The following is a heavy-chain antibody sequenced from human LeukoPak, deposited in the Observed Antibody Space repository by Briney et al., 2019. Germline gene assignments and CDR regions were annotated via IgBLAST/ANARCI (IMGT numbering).Heavy chain of an antibody. V-gene: IGHV3-30*02. J-gene: IGHJ4*02. CDR3: VTGCSSGWYGRLDY. CDR2: IRYDGSNK. D-gene: IGHD6-19*01. Sequence: PGGSLRLSCAASGFTFSSYGMHWLRQAPGKGLEWVAFIRYDGSNKYYVDSVKGRFTISRDNSKNTLYLQMNSLRAQDTAVYYCVTGCSSGWYGRLDYWGQGTLVTVSS. CDR1: GFTFSSYG.